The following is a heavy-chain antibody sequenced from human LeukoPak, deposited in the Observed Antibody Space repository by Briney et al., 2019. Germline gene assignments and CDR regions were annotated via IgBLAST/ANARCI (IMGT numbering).Heavy chain of an antibody. J-gene: IGHJ1*01. Sequence: ASVKVSCKASGYTFTGYYMHWVRQAPGQGLEWMGWINPNSGGTNHAQKFQGRVTMTRDTSISTAYMELSRLRSDDTAVYYCARDEVGYYDSSGYYYFQHWGQGTLVTVSS. CDR1: GYTFTGYY. D-gene: IGHD3-22*01. CDR3: ARDEVGYYDSSGYYYFQH. V-gene: IGHV1-2*02. CDR2: INPNSGGT.